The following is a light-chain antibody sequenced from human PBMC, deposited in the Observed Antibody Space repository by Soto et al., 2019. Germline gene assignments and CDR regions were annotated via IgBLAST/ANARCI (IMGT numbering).Light chain of an antibody. CDR2: GAS. CDR3: QQYYSSPLT. CDR1: QSVSSN. Sequence: EIVMTQSPATLSVSLGERATLSCRASQSVSSNLAWFQQKPGQAPRLLIYGASTRATGIPARFSGSGSGTEFTLTISSLQSEDFAVYYCQQYYSSPLTFGGGTKVEIK. V-gene: IGKV3-15*01. J-gene: IGKJ4*01.